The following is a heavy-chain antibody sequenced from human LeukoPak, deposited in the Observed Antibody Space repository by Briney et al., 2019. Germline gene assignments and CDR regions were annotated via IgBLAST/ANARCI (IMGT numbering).Heavy chain of an antibody. CDR2: MNPNSGNT. V-gene: IGHV1-8*01. CDR3: TRGSSGRRDY. D-gene: IGHD6-19*01. CDR1: GYTFTSCD. J-gene: IGHJ4*02. Sequence: ASVKVSCKASGYTFTSCDINWVRQATGQGLEWIGWMNPNSGNTGYGQSLQGRVTMTRDNSISTAYMELSNLRSEDTAIYYCTRGSSGRRDYWGQGTLVTVSS.